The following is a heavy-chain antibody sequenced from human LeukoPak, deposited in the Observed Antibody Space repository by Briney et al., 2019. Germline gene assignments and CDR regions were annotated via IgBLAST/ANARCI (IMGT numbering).Heavy chain of an antibody. J-gene: IGHJ5*02. D-gene: IGHD6-13*01. CDR1: GFIFSSYW. CDR2: IIQDGSEK. Sequence: PGGSLRLSCAASGFIFSSYWMSWVRQAPGKGLEWVANIIQDGSEKYYVDSVKGRFTISRDNAKNSLYLQMNSLRAEDTAVYYCAKVPRQHDNWFDPWGQGTLVTVSS. CDR3: AKVPRQHDNWFDP. V-gene: IGHV3-7*01.